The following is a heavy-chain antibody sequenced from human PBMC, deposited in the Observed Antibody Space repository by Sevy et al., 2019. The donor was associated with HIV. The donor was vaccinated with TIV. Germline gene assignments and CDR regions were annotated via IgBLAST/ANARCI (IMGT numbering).Heavy chain of an antibody. D-gene: IGHD3-3*01. J-gene: IGHJ6*02. CDR3: ARGGAFGVVIRSYGMDV. V-gene: IGHV1-2*02. CDR2: INPNSGGT. Sequence: ASVKVSCKASGYTFTGYYMHWVRQAPGQGPEWMGWINPNSGGTNYAQKFQGRVTVTRDTSISTAYMELSRLRSDDTAVDYCARGGAFGVVIRSYGMDVWGQGTTVTVSS. CDR1: GYTFTGYY.